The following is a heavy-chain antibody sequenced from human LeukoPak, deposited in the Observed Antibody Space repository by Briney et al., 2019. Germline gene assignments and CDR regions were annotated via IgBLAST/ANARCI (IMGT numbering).Heavy chain of an antibody. V-gene: IGHV2-5*02. J-gene: IGHJ4*02. Sequence: SGPTLVKPTQTLTLTCTFSGFSLSTSGVGVGWIRQPPGKALEWLALIYWDDDKRYSPSLKSRLTITKDTSKNQVVLTMTNMDPVDTATYYCAHLPVVVVAATLVPVLFFDYWGQGTLVTVSS. D-gene: IGHD2-15*01. CDR2: IYWDDDK. CDR3: AHLPVVVVAATLVPVLFFDY. CDR1: GFSLSTSGVG.